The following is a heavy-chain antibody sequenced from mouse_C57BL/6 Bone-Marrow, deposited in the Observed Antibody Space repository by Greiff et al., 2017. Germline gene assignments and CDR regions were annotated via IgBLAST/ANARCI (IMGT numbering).Heavy chain of an antibody. Sequence: VQLQQSGPGLVKPSQSLFLTCSITGFPITSGYYWFWIRQSPGKPLEWMGYITHSGETFYNPSLQSPSSITRETSKNQFFLLLNTVTTEDTAMYYCAGDRTEPYAMDYWGQGTSVTVSS. CDR1: GFPITSGYY. CDR2: ITHSGET. CDR3: AGDRTEPYAMDY. J-gene: IGHJ4*01. V-gene: IGHV12-3*01.